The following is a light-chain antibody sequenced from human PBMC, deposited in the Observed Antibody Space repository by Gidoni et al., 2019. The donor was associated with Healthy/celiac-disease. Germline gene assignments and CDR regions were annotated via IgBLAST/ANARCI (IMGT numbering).Light chain of an antibody. CDR3: QQYGRT. CDR1: QSVSSSY. Sequence: IVLTQSPGTLSLSPGERATLSCRASQSVSSSYLAWYQQKPGQAPRLLIDGASSRATGIPDRFSGSGSGTDFTLTISRLGPEDFAVYYCQQYGRTFGQGTKVEIK. J-gene: IGKJ1*01. CDR2: GAS. V-gene: IGKV3-20*01.